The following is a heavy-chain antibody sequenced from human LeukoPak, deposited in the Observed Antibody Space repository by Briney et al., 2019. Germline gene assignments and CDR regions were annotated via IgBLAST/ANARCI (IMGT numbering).Heavy chain of an antibody. J-gene: IGHJ4*02. CDR2: IIRTAEST. CDR3: VKAKSRSWDETFDY. CDR1: GFIFDDYT. Sequence: GGCLRLSCAASGFIFDDYTMHWVRHSPGKGLWWVSLIIRTAESTYYADSVKGRFTISRDNSKKSLYLQMNSLRTEDTALYDCVKAKSRSWDETFDYWGQGSLDRVSS. D-gene: IGHD1-26*01. V-gene: IGHV3-43*01.